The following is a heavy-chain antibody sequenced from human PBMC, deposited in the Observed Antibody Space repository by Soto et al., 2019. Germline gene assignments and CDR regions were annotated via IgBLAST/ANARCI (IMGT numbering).Heavy chain of an antibody. CDR2: IFNSENT. V-gene: IGHV4-30-4*01. J-gene: IGHJ4*02. CDR3: ARRSVGRCYNY. CDR1: GGSISSGDYY. D-gene: IGHD2-15*01. Sequence: SETLSLTCTVSGGSISSGDYYWTWIRQPPGKGLEWIGFIFNSENTYYNPSLKSRITLSIDTSKNQFSLHLNSVTAADTAVYHCARRSVGRCYNYWGQGTLVTVSS.